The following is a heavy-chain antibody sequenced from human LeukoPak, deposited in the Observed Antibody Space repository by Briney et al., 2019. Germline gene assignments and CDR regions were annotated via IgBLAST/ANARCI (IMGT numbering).Heavy chain of an antibody. Sequence: GASVKVSCKASGYTFTTYNINWVRQAPGQGLEWMGWISGYNGNTNYAQKLQGRVTMTTDTSTSTAYMELRSLRSDDTAVYYCARDRAMDYWGQGTLVTVSS. J-gene: IGHJ4*02. V-gene: IGHV1-18*01. D-gene: IGHD5-18*01. CDR1: GYTFTTYN. CDR2: ISGYNGNT. CDR3: ARDRAMDY.